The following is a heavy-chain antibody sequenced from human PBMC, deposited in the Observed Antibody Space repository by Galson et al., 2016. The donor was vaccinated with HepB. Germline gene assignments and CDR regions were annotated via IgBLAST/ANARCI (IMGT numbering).Heavy chain of an antibody. D-gene: IGHD2-2*01. CDR2: ISYDGSNK. J-gene: IGHJ6*02. CDR1: GFSFSSYG. V-gene: IGHV3-30*18. CDR3: AKSLWVVEPVAFVGDGMDV. Sequence: SLRLSCATSGFSFSSYGMHWVRQAPGKGLEWVAVISYDGSNKYYADSVKGRFTISRDNSKNTLYGEMNSLRAEDTAVYYCAKSLWVVEPVAFVGDGMDVWGRGTTVTVPS.